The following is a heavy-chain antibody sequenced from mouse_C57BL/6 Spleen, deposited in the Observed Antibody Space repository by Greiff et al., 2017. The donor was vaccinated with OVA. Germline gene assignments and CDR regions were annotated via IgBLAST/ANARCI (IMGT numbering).Heavy chain of an antibody. CDR2: INPNNGGT. Sequence: VQLQQSGPEPVKPGASVKIPCKASGYTFTDYNMDWVKQSHGKSLEWIGDINPNNGGTIYNQKFKGKATLTVDKSSSTAYMELRSLTSEDTAVYYCARSRFITTVVATQYYFDYWGQGTTLTVSS. D-gene: IGHD1-1*01. CDR3: ARSRFITTVVATQYYFDY. J-gene: IGHJ2*01. V-gene: IGHV1-18*01. CDR1: GYTFTDYN.